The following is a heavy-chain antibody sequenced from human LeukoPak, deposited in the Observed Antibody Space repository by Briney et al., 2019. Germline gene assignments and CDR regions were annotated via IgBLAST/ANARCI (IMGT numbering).Heavy chain of an antibody. CDR2: INTNTGNP. CDR1: GYTFTSYA. CDR3: ARDLFAELRYNWFDP. J-gene: IGHJ5*02. V-gene: IGHV7-4-1*02. D-gene: IGHD4-17*01. Sequence: ASVKVSCKAFGYTFTSYAMNWVRQAPGQGLEWMGWINTNTGNPTYAQGFTGRFVFSLDTSVSTAYLQISSLKAEDTAVYYCARDLFAELRYNWFDPWGQGTLVTVSS.